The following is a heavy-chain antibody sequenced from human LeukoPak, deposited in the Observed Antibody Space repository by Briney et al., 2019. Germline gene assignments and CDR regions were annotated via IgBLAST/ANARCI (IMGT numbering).Heavy chain of an antibody. CDR2: ISSSSSYI. J-gene: IGHJ4*02. CDR1: GFTFNSYN. V-gene: IGHV3-21*01. CDR3: ARGSSSGSYY. D-gene: IGHD1-26*01. Sequence: GSLKLPCAASGFTFNSYNMNLIRQASGKGLEWVSSISSSSSYIYYADSVKGRFTISRDNAKNSLYLQMNSLRAEDTAVYYCARGSSSGSYYWGQGTLVTVSS.